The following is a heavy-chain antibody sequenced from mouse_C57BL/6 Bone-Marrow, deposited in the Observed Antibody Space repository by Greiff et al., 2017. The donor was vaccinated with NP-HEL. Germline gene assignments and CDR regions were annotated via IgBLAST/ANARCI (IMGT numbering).Heavy chain of an antibody. V-gene: IGHV14-4*01. Sequence: DVQLVESGAELVRPGASVKLSCTASGFNIKDDYMHWVKQRPEQGLEWIGWIDPENGDTEYASKFQGKATITADTSSNTAYLQLSSLTSEDTAVYYCTTLWAFAYWGQGTLVTVSA. J-gene: IGHJ3*01. CDR2: IDPENGDT. D-gene: IGHD1-1*02. CDR3: TTLWAFAY. CDR1: GFNIKDDY.